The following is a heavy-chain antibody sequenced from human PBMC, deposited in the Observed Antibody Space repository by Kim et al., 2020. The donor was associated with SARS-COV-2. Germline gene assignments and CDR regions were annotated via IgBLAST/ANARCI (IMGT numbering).Heavy chain of an antibody. J-gene: IGHJ6*02. CDR1: GFTFSSYG. CDR2: ISYDGSNK. D-gene: IGHD3-10*02. Sequence: GGSLRLSCAASGFTFSSYGMHWVRQAPGKGLEWVAVISYDGSNKYYADSVKGRFTISRDNSKNTLYLQMNSLRAEDTAVYYCAKGSKRGVRGDYYYGMDVWGQGTTVTVSS. CDR3: AKGSKRGVRGDYYYGMDV. V-gene: IGHV3-30*18.